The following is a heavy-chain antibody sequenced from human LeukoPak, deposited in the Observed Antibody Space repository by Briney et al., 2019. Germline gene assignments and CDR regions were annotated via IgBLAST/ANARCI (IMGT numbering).Heavy chain of an antibody. CDR2: IYFSGST. D-gene: IGHD3-3*01. Sequence: PSETLSLTCTVSGGSISSYYWSWIRQPPGKGLEWIGYIYFSGSTNYNPSLKSRVTISVDTSKNQFSPKLSSVTAADTAVYYCARGITIFGVVIRFDPWGQGTLVTVSS. V-gene: IGHV4-59*01. CDR3: ARGITIFGVVIRFDP. J-gene: IGHJ5*02. CDR1: GGSISSYY.